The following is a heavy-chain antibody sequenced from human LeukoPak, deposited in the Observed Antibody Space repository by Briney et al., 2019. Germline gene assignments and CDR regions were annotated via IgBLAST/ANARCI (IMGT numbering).Heavy chain of an antibody. D-gene: IGHD1-1*01. CDR2: IYYSGST. J-gene: IGHJ3*02. CDR1: GGSISSSGYY. CDR3: AREWYNWSDFKGVGAFDI. V-gene: IGHV4-39*02. Sequence: SETLSLTCTVSGGSISSSGYYWGWIRQPPGKGLEWIGTIYYSGSTYYNPSLKSRVTISVDTSKNQFSLKVSSVTAADTAVYYCAREWYNWSDFKGVGAFDIWGQGTMVTVSS.